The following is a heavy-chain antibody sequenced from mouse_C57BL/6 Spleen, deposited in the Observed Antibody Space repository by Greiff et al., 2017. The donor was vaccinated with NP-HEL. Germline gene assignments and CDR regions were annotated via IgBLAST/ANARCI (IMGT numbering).Heavy chain of an antibody. V-gene: IGHV1-9*01. CDR3: ARQRLTGALYAMDY. D-gene: IGHD4-1*01. CDR2: ILPGSGST. Sequence: VKVVEPGAELMKPGASVKLSCKATGYTFTGYWIEWVKQRPGHGLEWIGEILPGSGSTNYNEKFKGKATFTADTSSNTAYMQLSSLTTEDSAIYYCARQRLTGALYAMDYWGQGTSVTVSS. J-gene: IGHJ4*01. CDR1: GYTFTGYW.